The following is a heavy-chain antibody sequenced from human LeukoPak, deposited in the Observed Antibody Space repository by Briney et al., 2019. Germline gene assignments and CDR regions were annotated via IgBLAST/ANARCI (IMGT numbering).Heavy chain of an antibody. Sequence: PSETLSLTCTVSGGSISSGDYYWSWIRQPPGKGLEWIGYIYYSGSTYYNPSLKSRVTISVDTSKNQFSLKLSSVTAADTAVYYCARDPVNWGYDYFDYWGQGTLVTVSS. V-gene: IGHV4-30-4*01. D-gene: IGHD7-27*01. J-gene: IGHJ4*02. CDR2: IYYSGST. CDR3: ARDPVNWGYDYFDY. CDR1: GGSISSGDYY.